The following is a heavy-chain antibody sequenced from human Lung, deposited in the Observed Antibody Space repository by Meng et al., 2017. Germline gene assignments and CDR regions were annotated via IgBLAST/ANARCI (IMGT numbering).Heavy chain of an antibody. CDR2: IYNSGST. J-gene: IGHJ2*01. V-gene: IGHV4-30-4*01. CDR3: ARGQKGYFDL. CDR1: GGSISSSNYY. Sequence: AHREDAGPVLVNPSQTLSLTCTVFGGSISSSNYYWSWIRQPPGKGLEWSGHIYNSGSTYYNPSLKSRITISVDTSKNQFSLKLSSVTAADTAVYYCARGQKGYFDLWGRGTLVTVSS.